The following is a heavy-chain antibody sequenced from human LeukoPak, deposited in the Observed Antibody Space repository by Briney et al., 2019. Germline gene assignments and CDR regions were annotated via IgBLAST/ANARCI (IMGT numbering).Heavy chain of an antibody. CDR1: VYTFTGYG. J-gene: IGHJ4*02. CDR2: IGAYNGNT. Sequence: ASVRVSCKASVYTFTGYGISCVRPAPGQGVGWVGWIGAYNGNTNYAQKLQGRVTMTTDTSTSTAYMELRSLRSDDTAVYYCASITMVRGVIWGQFDYWGQGTLVTVSS. V-gene: IGHV1-18*01. D-gene: IGHD3-10*01. CDR3: ASITMVRGVIWGQFDY.